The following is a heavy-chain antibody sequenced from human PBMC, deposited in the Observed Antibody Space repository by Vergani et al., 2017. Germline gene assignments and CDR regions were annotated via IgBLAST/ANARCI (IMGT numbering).Heavy chain of an antibody. D-gene: IGHD2-15*01. Sequence: QVQLVQSGAELKKPGASVKVSCKASGYTFTGYYMHWVRQAPGQGLEWMGWINPNSGGTNYAQKFQGRVTMTRDTSISTAYMELSRLRSDDTAVYYCARDLPYCGGGSCFGYWGQGTLVTVSS. CDR3: ARDLPYCGGGSCFGY. J-gene: IGHJ4*02. CDR1: GYTFTGYY. CDR2: INPNSGGT. V-gene: IGHV1-2*02.